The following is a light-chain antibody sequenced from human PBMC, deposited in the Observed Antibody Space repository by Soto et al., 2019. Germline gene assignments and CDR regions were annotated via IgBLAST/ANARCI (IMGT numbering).Light chain of an antibody. Sequence: DIQMTQSSSSLSASVGDSLTITCRASQYISTYLHWYHQKPGKAPKLLIYVASNLQSGVPSRCSGSGSGTAFTLTISSMQPEDIATYYCQESYSTSFGQGTKVDIK. V-gene: IGKV1-39*01. CDR3: QESYSTS. CDR2: VAS. J-gene: IGKJ1*01. CDR1: QYISTY.